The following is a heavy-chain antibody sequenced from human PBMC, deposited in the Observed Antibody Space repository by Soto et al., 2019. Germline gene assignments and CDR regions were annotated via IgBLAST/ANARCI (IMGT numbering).Heavy chain of an antibody. CDR1: GYSFTRYG. J-gene: IGHJ4*02. Sequence: ASVKVSCKASGYSFTRYGIAWARQAPGQGLEWMGWINTYSGSTNYAQTLQGWVTMTTDTSISTVYMDLSRLRSDDTAVYYCARTWNKVGAAFAVGYFDFWGLGTLVTVSS. CDR3: ARTWNKVGAAFAVGYFDF. V-gene: IGHV1-18*01. D-gene: IGHD1-26*01. CDR2: INTYSGST.